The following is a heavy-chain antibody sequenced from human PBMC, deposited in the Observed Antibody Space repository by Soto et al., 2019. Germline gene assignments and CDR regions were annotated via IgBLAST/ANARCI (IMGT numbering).Heavy chain of an antibody. CDR1: GFTLSTAW. Sequence: EVQLVESGGGLVKPGGSLRLSCAASGFTLSTAWMSWVRQAPGKGLEWVGRIKSKGDGGTTEYAAPVKGRVIISRDESRNTLYLEMNSLKTEDTAVYFRTTEGDFWSGYQTGVFDQWGQGTLVTVSS. CDR2: IKSKGDGGTT. J-gene: IGHJ4*02. V-gene: IGHV3-15*01. D-gene: IGHD3-3*01. CDR3: TTEGDFWSGYQTGVFDQ.